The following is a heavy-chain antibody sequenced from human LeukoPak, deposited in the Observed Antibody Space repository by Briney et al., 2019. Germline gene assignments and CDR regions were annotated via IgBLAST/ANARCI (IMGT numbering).Heavy chain of an antibody. CDR1: GLTFSSYS. D-gene: IGHD3-16*01. V-gene: IGHV3-48*04. Sequence: GGSLRLSCAASGLTFSSYSMNWVRQAPGKGLEWVSYISSTGSTIYYADSVKSRFTISRDNAKNSLYLQMNSLRVEDTAVYYCARVYRDYVFGAFDIWGQGTMVTVSS. CDR2: ISSTGSTI. CDR3: ARVYRDYVFGAFDI. J-gene: IGHJ3*02.